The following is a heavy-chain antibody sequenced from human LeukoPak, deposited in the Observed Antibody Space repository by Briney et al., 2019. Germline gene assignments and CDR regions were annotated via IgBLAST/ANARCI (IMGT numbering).Heavy chain of an antibody. Sequence: PGGSLRLSCAASGFTFSSYAVHWVRQAPGKGLEWVAVISYDGSNKYYADSVKGRFTISRDNSKNTLYLQMNSLRAEDTAVYYCAKDQAGIQLWLLDYWGQGTLVTVSS. D-gene: IGHD5-18*01. CDR2: ISYDGSNK. CDR3: AKDQAGIQLWLLDY. CDR1: GFTFSSYA. J-gene: IGHJ4*02. V-gene: IGHV3-30-3*01.